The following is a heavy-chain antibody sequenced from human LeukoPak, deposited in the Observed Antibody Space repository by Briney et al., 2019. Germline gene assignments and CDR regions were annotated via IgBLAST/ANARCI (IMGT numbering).Heavy chain of an antibody. D-gene: IGHD2-2*01. J-gene: IGHJ4*02. CDR2: ISGSGDTT. CDR1: GFTFSSYA. CDR3: AKVALLGYCRSASCPLDY. V-gene: IGHV3-23*01. Sequence: GGSLRLSCAASGFTFSSYAMNWVRQAPGKGLEWVSAISGSGDTTYYADSVKGRFTISRDNSKNTLYLRMNSLRAEDTAVYSCAKVALLGYCRSASCPLDYWGQGTLVTVSS.